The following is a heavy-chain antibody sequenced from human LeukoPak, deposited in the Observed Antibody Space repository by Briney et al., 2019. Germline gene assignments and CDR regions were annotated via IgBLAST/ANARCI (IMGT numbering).Heavy chain of an antibody. V-gene: IGHV4-34*01. D-gene: IGHD6-13*01. CDR1: GGSFSGYY. J-gene: IGHJ4*02. CDR2: INHSGST. Sequence: SETLSLTCTVYGGSFSGYYWSWIRQPPGKGLEWIGEINHSGSTNYNPSLKSRVTISVDTSKNQFSLKLSSVTAADTAVYYCASALPFQLVHWGQGTLVTVSS. CDR3: ASALPFQLVH.